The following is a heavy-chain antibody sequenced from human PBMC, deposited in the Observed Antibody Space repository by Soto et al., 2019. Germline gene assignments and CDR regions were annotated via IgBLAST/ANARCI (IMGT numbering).Heavy chain of an antibody. CDR1: GYSFTSYW. J-gene: IGHJ4*02. CDR2: IDPSDSYT. V-gene: IGHV5-10-1*01. D-gene: IGHD3-22*01. CDR3: ASRDPRSGYYYVY. Sequence: LKISCKGSGYSFTSYWISWVRQMPGKGLEWMGRIDPSDSYTNYSPSFQGHVTISADKSISTAYLQWSSLKASDTAMYYCASRDPRSGYYYVYWGQGTLVTVSS.